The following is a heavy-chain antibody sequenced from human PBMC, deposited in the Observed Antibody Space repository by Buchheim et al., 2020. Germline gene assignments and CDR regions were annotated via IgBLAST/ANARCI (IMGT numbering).Heavy chain of an antibody. Sequence: QLHLQESGPGLVRPSETLSLTCSVSGVSIIETNYYWGWIRQAPGKGLEWIGTVSYSGTSYYNPSLQSRVTISVDTSRNQFLLSLRSVTATDSAVYYCAKSPPGSYYNWFDPWGQGT. D-gene: IGHD3-10*01. CDR3: AKSPPGSYYNWFDP. CDR1: GVSIIETNYY. CDR2: VSYSGTS. J-gene: IGHJ5*02. V-gene: IGHV4-39*01.